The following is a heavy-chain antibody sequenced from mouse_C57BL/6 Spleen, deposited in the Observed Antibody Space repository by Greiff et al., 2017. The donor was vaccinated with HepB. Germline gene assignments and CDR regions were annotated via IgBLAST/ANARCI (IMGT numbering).Heavy chain of an antibody. D-gene: IGHD1-1*01. CDR3: ARDYYGSSYGYFDV. V-gene: IGHV1-80*01. CDR2: IYPGDGDT. Sequence: VQRVESGAELVKPGASVKISCKASGYAFSSYWMNWVKQRPGKGLEWIGQIYPGDGDTNYNGKFKGKATLTADKSSSTAYMQLSSLTSEDSAVYFCARDYYGSSYGYFDVWGTGTTVTVSS. J-gene: IGHJ1*03. CDR1: GYAFSSYW.